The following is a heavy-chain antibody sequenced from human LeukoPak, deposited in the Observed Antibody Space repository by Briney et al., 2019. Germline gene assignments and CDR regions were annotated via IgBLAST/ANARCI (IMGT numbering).Heavy chain of an antibody. V-gene: IGHV4-61*01. Sequence: SETLSLTCTVSGGSISSSSYYWGWIRQPPGKGLEWIGYIYYSGSTNYNPSLKSRVTISVDTSKNQFSLKLSSVTAADTAVYYCAREKPNIRGDAFDIWGQGTMVTVSS. D-gene: IGHD2/OR15-2a*01. CDR2: IYYSGST. CDR3: AREKPNIRGDAFDI. CDR1: GGSISSSSYY. J-gene: IGHJ3*02.